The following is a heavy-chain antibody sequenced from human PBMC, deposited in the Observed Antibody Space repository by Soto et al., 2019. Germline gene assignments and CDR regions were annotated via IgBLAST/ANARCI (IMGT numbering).Heavy chain of an antibody. CDR3: AAGEASSRNLAPYYLDF. D-gene: IGHD6-13*01. Sequence: SETLSLTCTVSGGSMRNYFWTWIRQPPGKGLEWIGYIHYSGATSFFPSYNPSLRGRVTISEDTSKNQFSLKLLSVTTADTAVYFCAAGEASSRNLAPYYLDFWGQGTLVTVS. CDR1: GGSMRNYF. J-gene: IGHJ4*02. CDR2: IHYSGATSFFP. V-gene: IGHV4-59*01.